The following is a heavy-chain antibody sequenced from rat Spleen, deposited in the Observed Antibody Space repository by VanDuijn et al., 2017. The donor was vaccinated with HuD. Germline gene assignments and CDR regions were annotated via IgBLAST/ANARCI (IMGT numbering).Heavy chain of an antibody. CDR3: ARANRETYAHFDY. CDR1: GFSLTNYH. Sequence: QVQLKESGPGLVQPSQTLSLTCTVSGFSLTNYHVSWVRQPPGKGLEWMGVIWTGGSTAYNSSLTSRLSISRDISKSQVFLKMNSLQSEDTATYYCARANRETYAHFDYWGQGVMVTVSS. J-gene: IGHJ2*01. CDR2: IWTGGST. D-gene: IGHD3-4*01. V-gene: IGHV2-43*01.